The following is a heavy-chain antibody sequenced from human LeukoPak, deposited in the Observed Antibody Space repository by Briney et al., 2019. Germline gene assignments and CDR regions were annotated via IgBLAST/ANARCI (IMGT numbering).Heavy chain of an antibody. CDR3: ARGRLGPGGATMPFFDF. CDR2: LYVSGNT. Sequence: SETLSLTCTVSGASINFYYWTWIRQPPGKGLEWIGYLYVSGNTDYNPSLGSRVTISVDTSKSQFSLDLTSVTAADTAVYYCARGRLGPGGATMPFFDFWGQGALVTVSS. CDR1: GASINFYY. J-gene: IGHJ4*02. V-gene: IGHV4-59*01. D-gene: IGHD1-26*01.